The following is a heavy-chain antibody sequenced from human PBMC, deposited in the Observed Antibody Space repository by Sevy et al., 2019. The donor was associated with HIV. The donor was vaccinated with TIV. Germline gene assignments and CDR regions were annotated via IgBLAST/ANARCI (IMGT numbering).Heavy chain of an antibody. J-gene: IGHJ6*02. CDR1: GFTFSTYS. CDR2: ISSSSNYI. D-gene: IGHD3-10*01. Sequence: GGSLRLSCAASGFTFSTYSMNWVRQAPGKGLEWVSSISSSSNYIYYADSLKGRFTISRDNAKNSLYLQMNSLRADEPDVYYCARDGARITMVQGVMAYYHGMDVWGQGTTVTVSS. CDR3: ARDGARITMVQGVMAYYHGMDV. V-gene: IGHV3-21*01.